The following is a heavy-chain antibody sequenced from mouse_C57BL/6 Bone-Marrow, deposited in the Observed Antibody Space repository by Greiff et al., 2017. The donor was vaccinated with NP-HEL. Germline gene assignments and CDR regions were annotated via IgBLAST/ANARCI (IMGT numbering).Heavy chain of an antibody. V-gene: IGHV1-54*01. Sequence: VQLQQSGAELVMPGTSVKVSCKASGYAFTNYLIEWVKQRPGQGLEWIGEINPGSGGTNYNEKFKGKATLTADKSSSTAYMQLSSLTSEDSAVYFCARGGIYYDYAWFAYWGQGTLVTVSA. CDR2: INPGSGGT. CDR3: ARGGIYYDYAWFAY. D-gene: IGHD2-4*01. J-gene: IGHJ3*01. CDR1: GYAFTNYL.